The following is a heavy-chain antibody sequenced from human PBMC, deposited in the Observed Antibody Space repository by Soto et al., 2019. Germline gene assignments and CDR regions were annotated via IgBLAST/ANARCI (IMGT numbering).Heavy chain of an antibody. Sequence: QLQLQESGPGLVKPSETLSLTCTVSGGSISSSSYYWGWIRQPPGKGLEWIGSIYYSGSTYYNPSLKSRVTISVDTSKNQFCLELSSVTAADTAVYYCARPIFGVGHTWFDPWGQGTLVTVSS. CDR1: GGSISSSSYY. V-gene: IGHV4-39*01. D-gene: IGHD3-3*01. CDR2: IYYSGST. J-gene: IGHJ5*02. CDR3: ARPIFGVGHTWFDP.